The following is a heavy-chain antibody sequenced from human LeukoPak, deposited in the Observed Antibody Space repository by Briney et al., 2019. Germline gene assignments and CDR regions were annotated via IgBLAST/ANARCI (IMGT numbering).Heavy chain of an antibody. CDR3: ASLSRVDGIFSEFHF. CDR2: VSYSGST. J-gene: IGHJ4*02. V-gene: IGHV4-59*01. Sequence: PSETLSLTCSVAGGSMSIYYWSWIRQPPGKGLEWIGYVSYSGSTTYNPSLKSRVTISVDTSKNHFSLQLSSVTAADPAVYYCASLSRVDGIFSEFHFWGQGTLVTVSS. D-gene: IGHD3-3*01. CDR1: GGSMSIYY.